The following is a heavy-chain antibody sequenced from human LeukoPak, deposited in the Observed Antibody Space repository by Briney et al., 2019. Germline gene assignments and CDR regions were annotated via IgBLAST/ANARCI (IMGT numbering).Heavy chain of an antibody. Sequence: GASVKVSCKASGYTFTSYDINWVRQATGQGLEWMGWMNPNSGNTGYAQKFQGRATMTRNTSISTAYMELSSLRSEDTAVYYCARGTGGAGPGIAVAGPRDAFDIWGQGTMVTVSS. CDR3: ARGTGGAGPGIAVAGPRDAFDI. CDR1: GYTFTSYD. J-gene: IGHJ3*02. CDR2: MNPNSGNT. V-gene: IGHV1-8*01. D-gene: IGHD6-19*01.